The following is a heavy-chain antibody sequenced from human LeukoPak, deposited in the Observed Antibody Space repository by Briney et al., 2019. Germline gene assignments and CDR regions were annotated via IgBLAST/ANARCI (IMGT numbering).Heavy chain of an antibody. V-gene: IGHV3-48*03. D-gene: IGHD3-3*01. CDR1: GFTLSSYE. Sequence: PGGSLILSCAASGFTLSSYEMNWVRQAPGKGLEWVSYISSSGSTIYYADSVKGRFTISRDNAKNSLYLQMNSLRAEDTAVYYCASSPPNYDFWSGYYTFRFDYWGQGTLVTVSS. J-gene: IGHJ4*02. CDR2: ISSSGSTI. CDR3: ASSPPNYDFWSGYYTFRFDY.